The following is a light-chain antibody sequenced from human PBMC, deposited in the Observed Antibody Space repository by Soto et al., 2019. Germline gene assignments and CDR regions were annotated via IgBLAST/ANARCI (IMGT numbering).Light chain of an antibody. CDR3: QHYQSGHPIT. CDR1: QTVRNNY. V-gene: IGKV3-20*01. CDR2: DAS. Sequence: EFVLTQSPGTLSLSPGERATLSCRASQTVRNNYLAWYQQKPGQAPRLLIYDASSRATGILDRFSGGGSETSFTLTISRLEPEDFALYYCQHYQSGHPITFGQGTRLQI. J-gene: IGKJ5*01.